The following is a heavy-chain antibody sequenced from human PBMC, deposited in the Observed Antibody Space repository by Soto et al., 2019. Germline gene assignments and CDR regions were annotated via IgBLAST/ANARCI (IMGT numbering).Heavy chain of an antibody. J-gene: IGHJ3*01. Sequence: QITLKESGPTLVKPTQTLTLSCTFSGFSFTTSGVGVGWIRQPPGKALEWLALILWDDDERYTSSLKSRLTSTKVTAKNQVVLIMTNMDPVDPSIPYCAHNGPDYQDDFDVWGQGTMVTVSS. CDR1: GFSFTTSGVG. CDR3: AHNGPDYQDDFDV. CDR2: ILWDDDE. D-gene: IGHD4-17*01. V-gene: IGHV2-5*02.